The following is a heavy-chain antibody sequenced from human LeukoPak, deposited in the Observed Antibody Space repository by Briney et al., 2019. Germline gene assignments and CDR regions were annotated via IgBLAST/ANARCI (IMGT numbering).Heavy chain of an antibody. V-gene: IGHV3-30*02. Sequence: GGSLRLSCAASGFTFSSYEMNWVRQAPGKGLEWVAFIRYDGSNKYYADSVKGRFTISRDNSKNTLYLQMNSLRAEDTAVYYCAKDLLDSSSPQGVDYWGQGTLVTVSS. D-gene: IGHD6-6*01. CDR2: IRYDGSNK. CDR1: GFTFSSYE. CDR3: AKDLLDSSSPQGVDY. J-gene: IGHJ4*02.